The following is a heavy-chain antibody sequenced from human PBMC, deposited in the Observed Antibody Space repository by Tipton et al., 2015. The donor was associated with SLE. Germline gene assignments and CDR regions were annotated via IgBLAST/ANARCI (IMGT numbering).Heavy chain of an antibody. D-gene: IGHD5-12*01. Sequence: SGAEVKKPGASVKVSCKASGYTFTGHYMHWVRQAPGQGLEWMGWINPHSGDTNYAQKFHGRVTMTRDTSISTAYMELNTLKSDDTAVYSCSCGLGSPSRAFDVWCQGTMVTVSS. CDR1: GYTFTGHY. CDR3: SCGLGSPSRAFDV. J-gene: IGHJ3*01. V-gene: IGHV1-2*02. CDR2: INPHSGDT.